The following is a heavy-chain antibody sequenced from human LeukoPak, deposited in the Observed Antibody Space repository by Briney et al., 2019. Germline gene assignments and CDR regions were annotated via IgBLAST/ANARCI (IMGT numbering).Heavy chain of an antibody. CDR3: ATTFYDSSGPRRSAFDI. CDR2: IIPIFGTA. Sequence: SVKVSCKASGGTFSSYAISWVRQAPGQGLEWMGRIIPIFGTASYAQKPQGRVTMTTDTSTSTAYMELRSLRSDDTAVYYCATTFYDSSGPRRSAFDIWGQGTMVTVSS. CDR1: GGTFSSYA. D-gene: IGHD3-22*01. V-gene: IGHV1-69*05. J-gene: IGHJ3*02.